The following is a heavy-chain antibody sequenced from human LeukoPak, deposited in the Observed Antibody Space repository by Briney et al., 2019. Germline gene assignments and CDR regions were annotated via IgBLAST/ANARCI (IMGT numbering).Heavy chain of an antibody. D-gene: IGHD3-22*01. V-gene: IGHV3-9*03. CDR3: AKAKSYYDSSGYYFDY. J-gene: IGHJ4*02. Sequence: GRSLRLSCAASGFTFDDYAVHWVRQAPGKGLEWVSGISWNSGSIGYADSVKGRFTISRDNAKNSLYLQMNSLRAEDMALYYCAKAKSYYDSSGYYFDYWGQGTLVTVSS. CDR1: GFTFDDYA. CDR2: ISWNSGSI.